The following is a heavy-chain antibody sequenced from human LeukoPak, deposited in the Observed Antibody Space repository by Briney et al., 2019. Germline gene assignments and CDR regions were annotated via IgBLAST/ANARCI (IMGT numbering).Heavy chain of an antibody. V-gene: IGHV1-8*03. CDR2: MNPNSGNT. Sequence: ASVKVSCKASGYTFTSYDINWVRQATGQGLEWMGWMNPNSGNTGYAQKFQGRVTVTRNTSISTAYMELSSLRSEDTAVYYCARGPPSLLLGYMDVWGKGTTVTVSS. J-gene: IGHJ6*03. CDR1: GYTFTSYD. CDR3: ARGPPSLLLGYMDV. D-gene: IGHD2-15*01.